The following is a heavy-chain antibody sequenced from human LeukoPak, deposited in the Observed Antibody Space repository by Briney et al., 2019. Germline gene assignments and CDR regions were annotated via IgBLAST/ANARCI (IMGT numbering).Heavy chain of an antibody. V-gene: IGHV3-74*01. CDR2: ISPTGSTT. CDR3: ARGPNSNWSGLDF. Sequence: GGSLRLSCTASGFSFSGHWMHWARQLPGKGLVWVSRISPTGSTTSYADSAKGRFTVSRDNAKNTLYLQVNNLRAEDTAVYYCARGPNSNWSGLDFWGQRTLLTVSS. CDR1: GFSFSGHW. J-gene: IGHJ4*02. D-gene: IGHD6-6*01.